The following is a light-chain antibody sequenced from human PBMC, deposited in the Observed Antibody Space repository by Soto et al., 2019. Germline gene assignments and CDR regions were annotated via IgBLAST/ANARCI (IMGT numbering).Light chain of an antibody. CDR2: WAS. V-gene: IGKV4-1*01. CDR1: QSVLYSSNNKNY. J-gene: IGKJ1*01. Sequence: DIVMTQSPDSLAVSLGERATINCKSSQSVLYSSNNKNYLAWYQQKPGQPPKLLIYWASTRESGVPDRFSGSGSGAEFTLIISSRQAEDVAVYYCQKYYSTPRTFGQGTTVEIK. CDR3: QKYYSTPRT.